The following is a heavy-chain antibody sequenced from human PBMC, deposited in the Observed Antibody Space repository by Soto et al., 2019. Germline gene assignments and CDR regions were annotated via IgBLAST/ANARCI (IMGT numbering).Heavy chain of an antibody. CDR1: GGSISSSNW. V-gene: IGHV4-4*02. Sequence: SETMSLTCAVSGGSISSSNWWSWVRQPPGMGLEWIGEIYHSGRTNYNPSLKSQVTISVDKSKNQFSMTLSSVTAADTAVYSCARVGSSQYCSSWYLDYWGQGTLVTVSS. CDR3: ARVGSSQYCSSWYLDY. J-gene: IGHJ4*02. D-gene: IGHD6-13*01. CDR2: IYHSGRT.